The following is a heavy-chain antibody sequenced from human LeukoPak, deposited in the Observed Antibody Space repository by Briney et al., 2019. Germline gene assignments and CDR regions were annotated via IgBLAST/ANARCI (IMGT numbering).Heavy chain of an antibody. V-gene: IGHV3-48*01. D-gene: IGHD3-3*01. Sequence: QPGGSLRLSCAASGFTLSSYSMNWVRPAPGKGLEWVSYISSSSRTIYYADSVRGRFTISRDNAKNSLYLQMNSLRAEDTAVYYCARGPIFGVAKTPIDYWGQGTLVTVSS. CDR2: ISSSSRTI. J-gene: IGHJ4*02. CDR1: GFTLSSYS. CDR3: ARGPIFGVAKTPIDY.